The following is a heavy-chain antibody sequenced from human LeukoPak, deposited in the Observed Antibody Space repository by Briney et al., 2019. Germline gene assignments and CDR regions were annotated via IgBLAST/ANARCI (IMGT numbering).Heavy chain of an antibody. CDR2: IYIRGST. CDR1: GGSLSSYY. D-gene: IGHD4-17*01. CDR3: ARGPTTVTTFGGSRLDFDY. V-gene: IGHV4-4*07. J-gene: IGHJ4*02. Sequence: SETLSLTCTVSGGSLSSYYWSWIRQPAGKGLEWIGRIYIRGSTNYNPSLKSRVTMSVDTSKNQFSLKLSSVTAADTAVYYCARGPTTVTTFGGSRLDFDYWGQGTLVTVSS.